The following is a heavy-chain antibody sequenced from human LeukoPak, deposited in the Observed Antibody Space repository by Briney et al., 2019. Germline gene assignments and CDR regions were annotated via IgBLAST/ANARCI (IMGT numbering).Heavy chain of an antibody. J-gene: IGHJ6*03. Sequence: SETLSLTCTVSGGSISSGSYSWSWIRQPAGKGLEWIGRIYTSGSTNYNPSLKSRVTISVDTSKNQFSLKLSSVTAADTAVYYCAGLNSGSYYNYYYYYMDVWGKGTTVTVSS. CDR1: GGSISSGSYS. CDR2: IYTSGST. V-gene: IGHV4-61*02. D-gene: IGHD1-26*01. CDR3: AGLNSGSYYNYYYYYMDV.